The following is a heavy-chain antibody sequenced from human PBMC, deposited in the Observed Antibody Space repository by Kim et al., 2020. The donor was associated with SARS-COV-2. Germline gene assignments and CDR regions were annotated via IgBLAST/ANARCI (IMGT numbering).Heavy chain of an antibody. Sequence: SETLSLTCTVSGGSISSGGYYWSWIRQHPGKGLEWIGYIYYSGSTYYNPSLKSRVTISVDTSKNQFSLKLSSVTAADTAVYYCAGPGGPTRGDAFDIWGQGTMVTVSS. CDR2: IYYSGST. J-gene: IGHJ3*02. V-gene: IGHV4-31*03. D-gene: IGHD2-8*02. CDR1: GGSISSGGYY. CDR3: AGPGGPTRGDAFDI.